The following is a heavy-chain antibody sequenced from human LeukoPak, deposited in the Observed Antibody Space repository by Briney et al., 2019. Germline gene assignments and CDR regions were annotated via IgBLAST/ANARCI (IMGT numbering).Heavy chain of an antibody. CDR1: GDSISSNSXX. CDR3: ARETHY. V-gene: IGHV4-39*02. J-gene: IGHJ4*02. CDR2: IYYTGIT. Sequence: SSETLSLTCSVSGDSISSNSXXXXWLRQPPGKGLEWIGSIYYTGITYYNPSLESRVTIXVDTSKNQFSLKLRSVTAADTAVYYCARETHYWGQGTLVTVSS.